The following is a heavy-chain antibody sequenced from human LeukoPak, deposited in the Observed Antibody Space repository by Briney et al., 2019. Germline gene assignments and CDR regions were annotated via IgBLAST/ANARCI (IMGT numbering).Heavy chain of an antibody. Sequence: SVKVSCKASGYTFTGYYMHWVRQAPGQGLEWMGGIIPIFGTANYAQKFQGRVTITADESTSTAYMELSSLRSEDTAVYYCARDANWFDPWGQGTLVTVSS. CDR3: ARDANWFDP. V-gene: IGHV1-69*13. CDR2: IIPIFGTA. J-gene: IGHJ5*02. CDR1: GYTFTGYY.